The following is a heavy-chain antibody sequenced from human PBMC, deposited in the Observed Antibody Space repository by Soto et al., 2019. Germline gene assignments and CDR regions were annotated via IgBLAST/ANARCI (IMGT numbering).Heavy chain of an antibody. V-gene: IGHV4-31*03. Sequence: QVQLQESGPGLVKPSQTLSLTCTVSGGSISSGGYYWSWIRQLPGKGLEWIGYIYYSGSTHYNPCLKSRITMSVDTSKNQFSLKLSSVTAADTAVYYCARKSTVTTCFDYWGQGTLVTVSS. CDR1: GGSISSGGYY. D-gene: IGHD4-17*01. CDR3: ARKSTVTTCFDY. J-gene: IGHJ4*02. CDR2: IYYSGST.